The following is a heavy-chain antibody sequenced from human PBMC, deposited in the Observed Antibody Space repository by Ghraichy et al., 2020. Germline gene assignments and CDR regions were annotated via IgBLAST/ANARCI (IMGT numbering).Heavy chain of an antibody. V-gene: IGHV4-39*01. CDR3: ARHYRAAAGTVYNWFDP. D-gene: IGHD6-13*01. CDR1: GGSISSSSYY. Sequence: SETLSLTCTVSGGSISSSSYYWGWIRQPPGKGLEWIGSIYYSGSTYYNPSLKSRVTISVDTSKNQFSLKLSSVTAADTAVYYCARHYRAAAGTVYNWFDPWGQGTLVTVSS. CDR2: IYYSGST. J-gene: IGHJ5*02.